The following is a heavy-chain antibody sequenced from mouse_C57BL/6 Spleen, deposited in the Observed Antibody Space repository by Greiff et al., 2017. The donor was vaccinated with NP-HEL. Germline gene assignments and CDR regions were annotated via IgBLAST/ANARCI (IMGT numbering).Heavy chain of an antibody. J-gene: IGHJ4*01. CDR1: GYTFTSYW. CDR3: ARSYGSSPYAMDY. CDR2: IHPNSGST. Sequence: QVQLQQPGAELVKPGASVKLSCKASGYTFTSYWMHWVKQRPGQGLEWIGMIHPNSGSTNYNEKFKSKATLTVDKSYSTAYMQLSSLTSEDSAVYYCARSYGSSPYAMDYWGQGTSVTVSS. D-gene: IGHD1-1*01. V-gene: IGHV1-64*01.